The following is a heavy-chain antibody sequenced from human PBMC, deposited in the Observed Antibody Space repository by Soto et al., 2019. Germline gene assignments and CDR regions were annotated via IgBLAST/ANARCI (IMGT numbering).Heavy chain of an antibody. CDR2: IIPIFGTA. Sequence: QVQLVQSGAEVKKPGSSVKVSCKASGGTFSSYAISWVRQAPGQGLQWMGGIIPIFGTANYAQKFQGRVTITADESTSTAYMELSSLRSEDTAVYYCARGHSAVAGHGDWFDPWGQGTLVTVSS. CDR3: ARGHSAVAGHGDWFDP. J-gene: IGHJ5*02. V-gene: IGHV1-69*01. D-gene: IGHD6-19*01. CDR1: GGTFSSYA.